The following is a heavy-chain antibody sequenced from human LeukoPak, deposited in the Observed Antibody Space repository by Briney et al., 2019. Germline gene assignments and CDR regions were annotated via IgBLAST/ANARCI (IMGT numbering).Heavy chain of an antibody. V-gene: IGHV3-21*01. D-gene: IGHD3-22*01. Sequence: GGSLRLSCAASGFTFSSYSMNWVRQAPGKGLEWVSSISSSSSYIYYADSAKGRFTISRDNAKNSLYLQMNSLRAEDTAVYYCARTVRHDSSGYYAYWGQGTLVTVSS. J-gene: IGHJ4*02. CDR1: GFTFSSYS. CDR2: ISSSSSYI. CDR3: ARTVRHDSSGYYAY.